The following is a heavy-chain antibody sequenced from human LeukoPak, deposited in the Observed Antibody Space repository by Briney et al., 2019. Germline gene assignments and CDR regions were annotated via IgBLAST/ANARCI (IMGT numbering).Heavy chain of an antibody. J-gene: IGHJ4*02. CDR3: AGRRWDSSGYYNFWYFDY. V-gene: IGHV4-59*01. CDR1: GGSISSYY. CDR2: IYYTGSI. Sequence: ETLSLTCSVSGGSISSYYWNWIRQPPGKGLEWIGYIYYTGSINYNPSLNSRVTISVDTSKNQFSLKLTSVTAADTAVYYCAGRRWDSSGYYNFWYFDYWGQGTLVTVSS. D-gene: IGHD3-22*01.